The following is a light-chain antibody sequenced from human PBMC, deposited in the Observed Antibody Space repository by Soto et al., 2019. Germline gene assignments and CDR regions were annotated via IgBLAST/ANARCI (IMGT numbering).Light chain of an antibody. CDR2: QDS. J-gene: IGLJ1*01. CDR1: KLGDKY. Sequence: SYELTQPPSVSVSPGQTASITCSGDKLGDKYACWYRQKPGQSPVLVIYQDSKRPSGIPERFSGSNPGNTATLTISGTQAMDEADYYCQAWDSSTGVFGTGTKVTVL. CDR3: QAWDSSTGV. V-gene: IGLV3-1*01.